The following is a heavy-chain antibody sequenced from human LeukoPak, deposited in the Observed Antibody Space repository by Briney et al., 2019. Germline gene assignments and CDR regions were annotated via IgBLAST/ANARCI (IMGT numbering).Heavy chain of an antibody. J-gene: IGHJ4*02. D-gene: IGHD6-13*01. Sequence: GGSLRLSCAASGFTFSSYWMSWVRQAPGKGLEWVANIKQDGSEKYYVDSVKGRFTISRDNAKNSLYLQMNSLRAEDTAVYYCARRRGDSSSWSYFDYWGQGTLVTVSS. V-gene: IGHV3-7*01. CDR3: ARRRGDSSSWSYFDY. CDR2: IKQDGSEK. CDR1: GFTFSSYW.